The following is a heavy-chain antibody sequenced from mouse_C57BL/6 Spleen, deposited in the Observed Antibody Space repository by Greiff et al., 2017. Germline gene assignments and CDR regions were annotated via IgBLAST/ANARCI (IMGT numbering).Heavy chain of an antibody. CDR3: ARRAQALYFDY. J-gene: IGHJ2*01. Sequence: VKLQQPGAELVRPGTSVKLSCKASGYTFTSYWMHWVKQRPGQGLEWIGVIDPSDSYTNYNQKFKGKATLTVDTSSSTAYMQLSSLTSEDSAVYYCARRAQALYFDYWGQGTTLTVSS. V-gene: IGHV1-59*01. D-gene: IGHD3-2*02. CDR2: IDPSDSYT. CDR1: GYTFTSYW.